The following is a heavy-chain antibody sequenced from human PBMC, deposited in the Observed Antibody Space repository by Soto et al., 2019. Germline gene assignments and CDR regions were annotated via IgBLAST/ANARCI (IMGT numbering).Heavy chain of an antibody. CDR3: TNGRRQQPPLD. CDR2: ISYDGSSK. CDR1: GFTFSNYV. J-gene: IGHJ4*02. V-gene: IGHV3-30*18. D-gene: IGHD6-13*01. Sequence: GGSLRLSCASSGFTFSNYVMQWVRQAPGKGLEWVAVISYDGSSKFYADSEGRFTISRDNSKNTLYLQMNSLRAEDTAVYYCTNGRRQQPPLDWGQGTLVTVSS.